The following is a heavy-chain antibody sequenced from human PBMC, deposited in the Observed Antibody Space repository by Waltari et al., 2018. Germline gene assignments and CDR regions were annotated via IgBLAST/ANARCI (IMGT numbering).Heavy chain of an antibody. Sequence: YWGWIRQPPGKGLEWIGSIYHSGSTYYNPSLKSRVTISVDTSKNQFSLKLSSVTAADTAVYYCARDSSSWQAYYYYYYGMDVWGQGTTVTVSS. CDR2: IYHSGST. CDR1: Y. J-gene: IGHJ6*02. D-gene: IGHD6-13*01. V-gene: IGHV4-38-2*02. CDR3: ARDSSSWQAYYYYYYGMDV.